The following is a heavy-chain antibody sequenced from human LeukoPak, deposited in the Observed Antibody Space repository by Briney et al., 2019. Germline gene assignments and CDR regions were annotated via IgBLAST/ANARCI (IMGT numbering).Heavy chain of an antibody. CDR2: IYTSGST. D-gene: IGHD5-12*01. Sequence: SETLSLTCTVSGGSISSYYWSWIRQPPGKGPEWIGYIYTSGSTNYNPSLKSRVTISVDTSKNQFSLKLSSVTAADTAVYYCARTVATIRNYYYYYYMDVWGKGTTVTVSS. CDR3: ARTVATIRNYYYYYYMDV. J-gene: IGHJ6*03. CDR1: GGSISSYY. V-gene: IGHV4-4*09.